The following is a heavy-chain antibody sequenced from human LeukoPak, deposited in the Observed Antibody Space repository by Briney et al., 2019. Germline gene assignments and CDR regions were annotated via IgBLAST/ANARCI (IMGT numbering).Heavy chain of an antibody. Sequence: SETLSLTCTVSGGSISSYYWSWIRQPPGKGLEWIGYIYYSGSTNYNPSLKSRVTISVDTSKNQFSLQLNSVTPEDTAVYYCARDFYVVGATSPFDYWGQGTLVTVSS. CDR2: IYYSGST. J-gene: IGHJ4*02. CDR1: GGSISSYY. D-gene: IGHD1-26*01. V-gene: IGHV4-59*12. CDR3: ARDFYVVGATSPFDY.